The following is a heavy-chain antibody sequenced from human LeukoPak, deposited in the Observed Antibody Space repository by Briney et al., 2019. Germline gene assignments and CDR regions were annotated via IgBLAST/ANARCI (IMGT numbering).Heavy chain of an antibody. CDR2: IYPGDSDT. Sequence: PGESLKISCKGSGYSFTSYWIGWVRQMPGKGLEWMGIIYPGDSDTRYSPSFQGQVTISADKSISTAYLQWSSLKASDTAMYYCARDTMVRGASTGMDVWGQGTTVTVSS. J-gene: IGHJ6*02. CDR3: ARDTMVRGASTGMDV. V-gene: IGHV5-51*01. CDR1: GYSFTSYW. D-gene: IGHD3-10*01.